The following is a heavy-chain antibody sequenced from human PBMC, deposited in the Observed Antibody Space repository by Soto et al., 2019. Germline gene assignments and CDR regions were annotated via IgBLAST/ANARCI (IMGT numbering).Heavy chain of an antibody. CDR3: ARGHSTDCSNGVCSFGDNHEMDV. D-gene: IGHD2-8*01. V-gene: IGHV1-2*04. Sequence: ASMNVSCKAFGYSFTYYHIHWVRQAPVRGLEWLGRINPKSGGTSTAQKFQGWVTMTRDRSISTVYMELTRLRSDDTAVYFCARGHSTDCSNGVCSFGDNHEMDVWG. CDR1: GYSFTYYH. CDR2: INPKSGGT. J-gene: IGHJ6*02.